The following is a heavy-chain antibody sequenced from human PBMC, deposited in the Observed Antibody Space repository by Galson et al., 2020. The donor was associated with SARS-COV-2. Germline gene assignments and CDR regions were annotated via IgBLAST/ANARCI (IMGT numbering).Heavy chain of an antibody. V-gene: IGHV4-39*07. CDR1: GGSISSSSYY. CDR2: IYSSGST. J-gene: IGHJ3*02. CDR3: ARDTITKVVDDAVVI. D-gene: IGHD3-22*01. Sequence: SETLSLTCTVSGGSISSSSYYWGWIRQPPGKGLEWIGSIYSSGSTYYNPSLKSRVTISVDTSKNQFSLKLSSVTAADTAVYYCARDTITKVVDDAVVIWSQGAKVTGS.